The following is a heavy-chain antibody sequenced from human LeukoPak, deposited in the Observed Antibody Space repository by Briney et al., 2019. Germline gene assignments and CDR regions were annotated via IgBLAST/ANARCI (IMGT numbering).Heavy chain of an antibody. CDR3: ATSRSFDY. V-gene: IGHV3-7*01. Sequence: GGSLRLSCAASGFTFTSYWMSWVREAPGKGLEWVANIKQDGSEKYYVDSVKGRFAISRDNAKNSLYLQMNSLRDEDTAVYYCATSRSFDYWGQGTLVTVSS. CDR2: IKQDGSEK. D-gene: IGHD6-13*01. J-gene: IGHJ4*02. CDR1: GFTFTSYW.